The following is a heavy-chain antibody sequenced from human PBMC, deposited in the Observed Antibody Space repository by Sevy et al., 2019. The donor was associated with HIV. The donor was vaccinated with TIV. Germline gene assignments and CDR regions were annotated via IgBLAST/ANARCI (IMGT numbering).Heavy chain of an antibody. CDR3: VRDDRDGYFEY. V-gene: IGHV1-2*02. CDR1: GYTSTGYY. J-gene: IGHJ4*02. Sequence: ASVKVSCKASGYTSTGYYMHWMRRAPGQGLEWMGWINPDSGGPTYAPKFQGRVTLTRDTSISTAYMDLSRLKSDDTAVYYCVRDDRDGYFEYWGQGTLVTVSS. CDR2: INPDSGGP.